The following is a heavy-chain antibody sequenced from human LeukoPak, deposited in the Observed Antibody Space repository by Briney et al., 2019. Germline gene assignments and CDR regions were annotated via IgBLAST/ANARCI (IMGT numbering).Heavy chain of an antibody. CDR3: ATRIAVAGDRAFDI. Sequence: ASVKVSCKASGGTFSSYTISWVRQAPGQGLEWMGRIIPILGIANYAHKFQGRVTITADKSTSTAYMELSSLRSEDTAVYYCATRIAVAGDRAFDIWGQGTMVTVSS. J-gene: IGHJ3*02. CDR1: GGTFSSYT. V-gene: IGHV1-69*02. D-gene: IGHD6-19*01. CDR2: IIPILGIA.